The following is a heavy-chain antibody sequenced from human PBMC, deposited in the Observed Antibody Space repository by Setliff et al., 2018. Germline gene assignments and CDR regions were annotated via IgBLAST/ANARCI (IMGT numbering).Heavy chain of an antibody. Sequence: PSETLSLTCSVSGGSISRYFWSWIRQTPGKGLEWIGYVYYSGSLNYNPSLKSRVTMSVDTSKNQFSLKLSSVTAADTAVYYCARKGISALSGAFDMWGQGTMVTVSS. D-gene: IGHD1-26*01. CDR2: VYYSGSL. J-gene: IGHJ3*02. CDR1: GGSISRYF. V-gene: IGHV4-59*12. CDR3: ARKGISALSGAFDM.